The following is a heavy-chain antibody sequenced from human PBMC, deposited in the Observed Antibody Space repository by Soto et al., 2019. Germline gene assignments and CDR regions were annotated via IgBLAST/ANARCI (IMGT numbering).Heavy chain of an antibody. D-gene: IGHD6-19*01. CDR2: IWYDGSNK. CDR3: ARGIAVAGPPDY. J-gene: IGHJ4*02. Sequence: QVQLVESGGGVVQPGRSLRLSCAASGFTFSSYGMHWVRQAPGKGLEWVAVIWYDGSNKYYADSVKGRFTISRDNSKNTLYLQMISLRAEYTAVYYCARGIAVAGPPDYWGQGTLVTVSS. V-gene: IGHV3-33*01. CDR1: GFTFSSYG.